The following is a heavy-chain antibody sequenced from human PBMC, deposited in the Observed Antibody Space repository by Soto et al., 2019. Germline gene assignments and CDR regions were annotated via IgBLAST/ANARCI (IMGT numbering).Heavy chain of an antibody. Sequence: GGSLRLSCAASGFTFSSYAMSWVRQAPGKGLEWVSAISGSGGSTYYADSVKGRFTISRDNSKNTLYLQMNSLRAEDTAVYYCAKGSYDFWSGYFTGSPEPYYYYYYMDVWGKGTTVTVSS. D-gene: IGHD3-3*01. CDR2: ISGSGGST. V-gene: IGHV3-23*01. CDR1: GFTFSSYA. J-gene: IGHJ6*03. CDR3: AKGSYDFWSGYFTGSPEPYYYYYYMDV.